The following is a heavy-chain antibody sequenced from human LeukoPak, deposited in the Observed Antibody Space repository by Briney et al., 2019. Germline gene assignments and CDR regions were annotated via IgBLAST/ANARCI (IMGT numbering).Heavy chain of an antibody. Sequence: SETLSLTCTVSGGSISSYYWSCIRQPPGKGLEWIGYIYYSGSTNYNPSLKSRVTISVDTSKNQFSLKLSSVTAADTVVYFCASPRGDDSGGYYTWYFHHWGQGILVTVSS. CDR2: IYYSGST. D-gene: IGHD3-22*01. CDR3: ASPRGDDSGGYYTWYFHH. J-gene: IGHJ1*01. CDR1: GGSISSYY. V-gene: IGHV4-59*01.